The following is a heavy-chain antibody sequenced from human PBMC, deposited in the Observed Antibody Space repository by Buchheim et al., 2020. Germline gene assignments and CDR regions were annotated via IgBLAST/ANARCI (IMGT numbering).Heavy chain of an antibody. CDR1: GYTFTSYD. D-gene: IGHD3-22*01. Sequence: QVQLVQSGAEVKKPGASVKVSCKASGYTFTSYDINWVRQATGQGLEWMGWMNPNSGNTGYAQKFQCRVTLTRNTSISTAYMELSSLRSEDTAVYYCARSYDSSGYYFGANWFDPWGQGTL. CDR2: MNPNSGNT. J-gene: IGHJ5*02. CDR3: ARSYDSSGYYFGANWFDP. V-gene: IGHV1-8*01.